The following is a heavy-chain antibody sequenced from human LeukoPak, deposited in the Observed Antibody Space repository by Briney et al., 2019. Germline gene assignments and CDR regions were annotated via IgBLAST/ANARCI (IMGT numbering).Heavy chain of an antibody. CDR2: IRYDGSNK. CDR3: AKDRPPYYDILTGYYLDY. V-gene: IGHV3-30*02. J-gene: IGHJ4*02. D-gene: IGHD3-9*01. Sequence: PGGSLRLSCAASGFTFSSYGMHWVRQAPGKGLEGLAFIRYDGSNKYYADSVKGRFTISRDNSKNTLYLQMNSLRAEDTAVYYCAKDRPPYYDILTGYYLDYWGQGTLVTVSS. CDR1: GFTFSSYG.